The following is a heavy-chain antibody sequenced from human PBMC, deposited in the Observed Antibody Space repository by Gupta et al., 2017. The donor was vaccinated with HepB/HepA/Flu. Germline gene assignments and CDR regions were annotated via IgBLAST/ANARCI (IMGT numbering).Heavy chain of an antibody. Sequence: QVQLVESGGGVVQPGRSLRLSCAASGFTFSSYGMHWVRQAPGKGLEWVAVISYDGSNKYYADSVKGRVTISRDNSKNTLYLQMNSLRAEDTAVYYCAKDRVALRWFGEYGMDVWGQGTTVTVSS. CDR3: AKDRVALRWFGEYGMDV. D-gene: IGHD3-10*01. J-gene: IGHJ6*02. V-gene: IGHV3-30*18. CDR1: GFTFSSYG. CDR2: ISYDGSNK.